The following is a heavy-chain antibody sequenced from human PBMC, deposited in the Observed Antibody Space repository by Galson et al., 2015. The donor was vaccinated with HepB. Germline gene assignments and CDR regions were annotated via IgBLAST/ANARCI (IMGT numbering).Heavy chain of an antibody. CDR3: ARDEPGYSYGNDY. J-gene: IGHJ4*02. Sequence: SVKVSCKASGYTFTGYYMHWVRQAPGQGLEWMGWINPNSGGTNYAQKFQGRVTMTRDTSISTAYMELSRLRSDDTAVYYCARDEPGYSYGNDYWGQGTLVTVSS. CDR1: GYTFTGYY. V-gene: IGHV1-2*02. CDR2: INPNSGGT. D-gene: IGHD5-18*01.